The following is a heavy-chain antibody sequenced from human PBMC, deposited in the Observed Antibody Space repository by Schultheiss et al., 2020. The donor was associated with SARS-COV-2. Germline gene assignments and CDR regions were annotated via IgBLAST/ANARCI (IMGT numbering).Heavy chain of an antibody. V-gene: IGHV4-59*05. CDR1: GGSISSYY. CDR3: ARRGAAMARPFDY. D-gene: IGHD5-18*01. Sequence: SETLSLTCTVSGGSISSYYWSWIRQPPGKGLEWIGSIYHSGSTYYNPSLKSRVTISVDTSKNQFSLKLSSVTAADTAVYYCARRGAAMARPFDYWGQGTLVTVSS. CDR2: IYHSGST. J-gene: IGHJ4*02.